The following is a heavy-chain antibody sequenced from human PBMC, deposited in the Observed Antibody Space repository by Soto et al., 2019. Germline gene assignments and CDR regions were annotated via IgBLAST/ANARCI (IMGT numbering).Heavy chain of an antibody. V-gene: IGHV1-46*01. CDR2: INPSGGST. D-gene: IGHD6-6*01. Sequence: ASVKVSCKASGYTFTSYYMLWVRQAPGQGLEWMGIINPSGGSTSYAQKFQGRVTMTRDTSTSTVYMELSSLRSEDTAVYYCARAGAARYSFDYWGQGTLVTVSS. CDR3: ARAGAARYSFDY. CDR1: GYTFTSYY. J-gene: IGHJ4*02.